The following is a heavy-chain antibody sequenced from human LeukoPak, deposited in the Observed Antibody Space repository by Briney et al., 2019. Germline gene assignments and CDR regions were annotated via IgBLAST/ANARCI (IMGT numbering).Heavy chain of an antibody. D-gene: IGHD3-22*01. Sequence: GGSLRLSCVASGFTFRSYDMHWVRQAPGKGLEWVAVVWYDESNKYYVDSVKGRFTISRDNSKNTLYLQMNSLRVEDTALYYCAREDSSGAFDIWGQGTMVTVSS. CDR3: AREDSSGAFDI. J-gene: IGHJ3*02. CDR1: GFTFRSYD. CDR2: VWYDESNK. V-gene: IGHV3-33*01.